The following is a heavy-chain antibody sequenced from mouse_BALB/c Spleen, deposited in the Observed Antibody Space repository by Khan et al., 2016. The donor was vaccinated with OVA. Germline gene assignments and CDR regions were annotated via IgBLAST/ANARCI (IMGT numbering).Heavy chain of an antibody. CDR1: GYSITSDYA. J-gene: IGHJ3*01. CDR2: IRYSGST. V-gene: IGHV3-2*02. D-gene: IGHD3-1*01. Sequence: EVQLVESGPGLVKPSQSLSLTCTVTGYSITSDYAWNWMRQFPGNKLECRGYIRYSGSTSYNPSLKSRISITRDTSKNQFFLQLNSVTTEDTATSSCASPVSSDWFAYWGQGTLVTVSA. CDR3: ASPVSSDWFAY.